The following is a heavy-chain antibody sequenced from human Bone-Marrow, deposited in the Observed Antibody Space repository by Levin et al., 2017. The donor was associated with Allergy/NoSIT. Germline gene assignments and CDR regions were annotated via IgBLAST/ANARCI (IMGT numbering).Heavy chain of an antibody. Sequence: SCAASGFTFADYAMHWVRQAPGKGLEWVSGIGWNSAFIAYADSVKGRFTISRDNAKNSLYLQMNSLRAEDTAFYYCVRDRAIFGVVIVGYGLDVWGQGTTVTVSS. V-gene: IGHV3-9*01. J-gene: IGHJ6*02. CDR1: GFTFADYA. CDR3: VRDRAIFGVVIVGYGLDV. CDR2: IGWNSAFI. D-gene: IGHD3-3*01.